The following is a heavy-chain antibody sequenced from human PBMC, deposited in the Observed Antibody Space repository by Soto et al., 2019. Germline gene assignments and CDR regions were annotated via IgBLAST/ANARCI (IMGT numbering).Heavy chain of an antibody. V-gene: IGHV3-74*01. CDR1: GFTFSNCW. J-gene: IGHJ4*02. Sequence: EVQLVESGGGLVQPGGSLRLSCAASGFTFSNCWMHWVRQAPGKGLVWVSRINFDESITSYADSVKGRFTISRDNAKNTLYLQMNSLRDEDTAVYYCARAAYGSGSYHFDYWGQGTLVTVSS. CDR2: INFDESIT. CDR3: ARAAYGSGSYHFDY. D-gene: IGHD3-10*01.